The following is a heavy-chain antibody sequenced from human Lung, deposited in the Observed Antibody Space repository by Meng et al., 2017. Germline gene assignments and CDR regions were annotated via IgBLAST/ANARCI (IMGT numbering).Heavy chain of an antibody. CDR2: IYNSGST. V-gene: IGHV4-30-4*01. J-gene: IGHJ2*01. CDR1: GGSISSSNYY. Sequence: QGRLRGSGPGLVKPSQTLSLTCTVSGGSISSSNYYWSWIRQPPGKGLEWSGHIYNSGSTYYNPSLKSRITISVDTSKNQFSLKLSSVTAADTAVYYCARGQKGYFDLWGRGTLVTVSS. CDR3: ARGQKGYFDL.